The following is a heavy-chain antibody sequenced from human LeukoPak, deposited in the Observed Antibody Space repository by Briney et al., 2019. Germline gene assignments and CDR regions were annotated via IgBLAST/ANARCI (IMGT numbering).Heavy chain of an antibody. CDR3: ARDSALVDSTIFDY. J-gene: IGHJ4*02. V-gene: IGHV3-33*01. Sequence: GRSLRLSCAASGFTFSSYGMHWVRQAPGKGLEWVAVIWYDGSNKYYADSVKGRFTISRDNSKNTLYLQMNSLRAEDTAVYYCARDSALVDSTIFDYWGQGTLVTVSS. D-gene: IGHD2/OR15-2a*01. CDR2: IWYDGSNK. CDR1: GFTFSSYG.